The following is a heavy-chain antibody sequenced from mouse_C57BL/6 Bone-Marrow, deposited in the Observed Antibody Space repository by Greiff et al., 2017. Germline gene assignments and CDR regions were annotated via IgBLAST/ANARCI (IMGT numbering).Heavy chain of an antibody. V-gene: IGHV1-55*01. CDR2: IYPGSGST. CDR3: ARVSFYYGFPWFAY. Sequence: QVQLKQSGAELVKPGASVKMSCKASGYTFTSYWITWVKQRPGQGLEWIGDIYPGSGSTNYNEKFKSKATLTVDTSSSTAYMQLSSLTSEDSAVYYCARVSFYYGFPWFAYWGRGTLVTVSA. CDR1: GYTFTSYW. J-gene: IGHJ3*01. D-gene: IGHD2-2*01.